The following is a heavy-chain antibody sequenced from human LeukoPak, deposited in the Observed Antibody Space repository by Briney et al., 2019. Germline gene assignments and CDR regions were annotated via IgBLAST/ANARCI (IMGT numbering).Heavy chain of an antibody. CDR1: GFTFSSYS. J-gene: IGHJ6*02. CDR2: ISSSSSYI. V-gene: IGHV3-21*01. D-gene: IGHD4-17*01. CDR3: ARDTEEDYYYGMDV. Sequence: PGGSLRISCAASGFTFSSYSMNWVRQAPGNGLEWVSSISSSSSYIYYADSVKGRFTISRDNAKNSLYLQMNSLRAEDTAVYYCARDTEEDYYYGMDVWGQGTTVTVSS.